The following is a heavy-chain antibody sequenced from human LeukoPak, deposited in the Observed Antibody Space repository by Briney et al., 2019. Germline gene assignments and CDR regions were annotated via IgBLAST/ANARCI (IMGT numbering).Heavy chain of an antibody. J-gene: IGHJ6*03. Sequence: ASVKVSCKASGYTFTGYYMHWVRQAPGQGLEWMGRIDPNSGGTNYAQKFQGRVTMTRDTSISTAYMELSRLRSDDTAVYYCARDRYYYDSNNDYYYYYYMDVWGKGTTVTVSS. CDR1: GYTFTGYY. D-gene: IGHD3-22*01. CDR3: ARDRYYYDSNNDYYYYYYMDV. V-gene: IGHV1-2*06. CDR2: IDPNSGGT.